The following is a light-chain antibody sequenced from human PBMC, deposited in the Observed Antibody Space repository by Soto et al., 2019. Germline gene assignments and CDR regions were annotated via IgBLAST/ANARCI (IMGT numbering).Light chain of an antibody. CDR1: QSVGTY. CDR3: QQRVNWPT. V-gene: IGKV3-11*01. CDR2: DAS. Sequence: EIVLTQSPAILSLSPGERATLSCRASQSVGTYLDWYQQKLGQAPRLLIYDASNRATGIPARFSGSGSGTEFTLTISSLEPEDFAFYYCQQRVNWPTFGGGTKVEL. J-gene: IGKJ4*01.